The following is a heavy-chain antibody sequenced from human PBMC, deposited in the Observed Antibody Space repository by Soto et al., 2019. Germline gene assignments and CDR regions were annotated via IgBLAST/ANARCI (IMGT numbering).Heavy chain of an antibody. CDR2: MYPDDSDI. J-gene: IGHJ3*02. V-gene: IGHV5-51*01. CDR3: ATAYVYDFENSNYYRDAFDI. CDR1: GYSFSFYW. Sequence: GESLKISCQSSGYSFSFYWIGWVRQMPGKGREWMAIMYPDDSDISYSPSFEAHVTISAEKSTSTAFLQWSSLKASDTAMYYCATAYVYDFENSNYYRDAFDIWGQGTLVTVSS. D-gene: IGHD3-22*01.